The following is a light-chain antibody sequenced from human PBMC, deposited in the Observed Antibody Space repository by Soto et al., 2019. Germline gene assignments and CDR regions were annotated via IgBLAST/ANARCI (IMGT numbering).Light chain of an antibody. CDR3: QQYNNWPWT. CDR1: QSVSSN. CDR2: GAS. Sequence: IVMTQSPATLSVSPGERATLSWGASQSVSSNLAWYQQKPGQAPRLLIDGASTRATGVPARVSGSGAGTEVTLTISSLQSEDFAVYDCQQYNNWPWTFGQGTKVDIK. V-gene: IGKV3-15*01. J-gene: IGKJ1*01.